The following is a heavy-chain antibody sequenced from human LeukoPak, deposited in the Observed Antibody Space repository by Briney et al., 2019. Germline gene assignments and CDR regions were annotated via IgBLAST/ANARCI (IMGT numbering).Heavy chain of an antibody. Sequence: GGSLRLSCAASGFTFSSYSMNWVRQAPGKGLEWVSSISSSSSYIYYADSVKGRFTISRDNAKNSLYLQMNSLRAEDTAVYYCARFGPGRFLEWLLSNYYYGMDVWGQGTTVTVSS. J-gene: IGHJ6*02. CDR2: ISSSSSYI. CDR1: GFTFSSYS. CDR3: ARFGPGRFLEWLLSNYYYGMDV. D-gene: IGHD3-3*01. V-gene: IGHV3-21*01.